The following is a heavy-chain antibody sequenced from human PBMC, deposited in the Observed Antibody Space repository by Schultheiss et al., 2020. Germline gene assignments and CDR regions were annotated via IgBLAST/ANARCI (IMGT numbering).Heavy chain of an antibody. V-gene: IGHV4-59*12. D-gene: IGHD6-19*01. Sequence: SETLSLTCTVSGGSISSYYWSWIRQPPGKGLGWIGYIYYSGSTNYNPSLKSRVTISVDKSKNQFSLKLSSVTAADTAVYYCARDSSSGWTYYYYGMDVWGQGTTVTVSS. CDR2: IYYSGST. J-gene: IGHJ6*02. CDR3: ARDSSSGWTYYYYGMDV. CDR1: GGSISSYY.